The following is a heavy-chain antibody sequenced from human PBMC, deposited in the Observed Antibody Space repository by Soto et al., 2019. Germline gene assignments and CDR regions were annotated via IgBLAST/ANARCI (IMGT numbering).Heavy chain of an antibody. CDR2: IWYDGSNK. V-gene: IGHV3-33*01. CDR3: ARVRAAVIYYYGMDV. J-gene: IGHJ6*02. D-gene: IGHD6-13*01. CDR1: GFTFSSYG. Sequence: QVQLVESGGGVVQPGRSLGLSCAASGFTFSSYGMHWVRQAPGKGLEWVAVIWYDGSNKYYADSVKGRFTISRDNSKNTLYLQMNSLRAEDTAVYYCARVRAAVIYYYGMDVWGQGTTVTVSS.